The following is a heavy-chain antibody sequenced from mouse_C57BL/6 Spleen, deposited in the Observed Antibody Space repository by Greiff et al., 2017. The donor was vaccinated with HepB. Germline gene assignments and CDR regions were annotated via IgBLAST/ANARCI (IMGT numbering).Heavy chain of an antibody. V-gene: IGHV5-4*01. CDR3: ARYSNYGAMDY. D-gene: IGHD2-5*01. Sequence: EVQLVESGGGLVKPGGSLKLSCAASGFTFSSYAMSWVRQTPEKRLEWVATISDGGSYTYYPDNVKGRFTISRDNAKNNLYLQMSHLKSEDTAMYYCARYSNYGAMDYWGQRTSVTVSS. CDR2: ISDGGSYT. CDR1: GFTFSSYA. J-gene: IGHJ4*01.